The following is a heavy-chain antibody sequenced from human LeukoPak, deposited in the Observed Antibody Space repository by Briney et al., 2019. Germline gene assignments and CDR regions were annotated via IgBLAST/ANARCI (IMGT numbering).Heavy chain of an antibody. CDR1: GFTFSNYW. V-gene: IGHV3-7*01. Sequence: GGSLRLSCAASGFTFSNYWMSWVRQAPGKGLQWVANIKQDGSEKYYVDSLKGRFTISRDNAKNSLYLQMNSLRAEDTAVYYCARKNSSWYRTEGRFDPWGQGTLVTVSS. J-gene: IGHJ5*02. D-gene: IGHD6-13*01. CDR3: ARKNSSWYRTEGRFDP. CDR2: IKQDGSEK.